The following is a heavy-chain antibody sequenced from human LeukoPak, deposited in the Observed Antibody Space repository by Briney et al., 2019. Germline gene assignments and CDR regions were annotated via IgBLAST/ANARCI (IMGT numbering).Heavy chain of an antibody. CDR2: ISYTGST. V-gene: IGHV4-61*03. D-gene: IGHD4-17*01. Sequence: SETLSLTCTVSGGSVSSGSFYWSWIRQPPGKGLEWIGYISYTGSTNYSPSLKSRVTISIHTSKKHFSLKLSSVTAADTAVYYCARVPYGDYYSPAWYFDLWGRGTLVTVAS. J-gene: IGHJ2*01. CDR1: GGSVSSGSFY. CDR3: ARVPYGDYYSPAWYFDL.